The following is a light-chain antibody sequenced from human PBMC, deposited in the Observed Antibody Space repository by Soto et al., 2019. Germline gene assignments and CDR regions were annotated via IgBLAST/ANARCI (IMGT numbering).Light chain of an antibody. V-gene: IGKV3-15*01. CDR3: QEYIQWPPGM. Sequence: DIVVTQSPATLSASPGERVTLSCRASQFVSSRLAWYQQRPGQVPRLLIYDTSTRAPGISARFSGSGSGTEFTLPISSLQSEEFAVYYCQEYIQWPPGMFGPGTTVDIK. CDR2: DTS. CDR1: QFVSSR. J-gene: IGKJ1*01.